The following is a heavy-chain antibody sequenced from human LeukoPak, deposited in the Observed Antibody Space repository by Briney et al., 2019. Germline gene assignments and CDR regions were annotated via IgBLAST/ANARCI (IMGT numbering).Heavy chain of an antibody. D-gene: IGHD3-22*01. Sequence: PGGSLRLSCAASGFTFSSYAMSWVRRAPGKGLEWVSAISGSGGSTYYADSVKGRFTISRDNSKNTLSLQMDSPRTEDAAVYYCAREGDSSGSAFDVWGQGTTVTVSS. V-gene: IGHV3-23*01. CDR3: AREGDSSGSAFDV. J-gene: IGHJ3*01. CDR2: ISGSGGST. CDR1: GFTFSSYA.